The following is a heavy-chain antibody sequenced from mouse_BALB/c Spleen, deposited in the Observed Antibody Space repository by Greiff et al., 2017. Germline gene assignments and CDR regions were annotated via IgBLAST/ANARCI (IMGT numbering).Heavy chain of an antibody. CDR3: ARDKGITTVGRFAY. Sequence: EVKLMESGGGLVQPGGSLKLSCAASGFTFSSYGMSWVRQTPDKRLELVATINSNGGSTYYPDSVKGRFTISRDNAKNTLYLQMSSLKSEDTAMYYCARDKGITTVGRFAYWGQGTLVTVSA. J-gene: IGHJ3*01. CDR2: INSNGGST. D-gene: IGHD1-1*01. CDR1: GFTFSSYG. V-gene: IGHV5-6-3*01.